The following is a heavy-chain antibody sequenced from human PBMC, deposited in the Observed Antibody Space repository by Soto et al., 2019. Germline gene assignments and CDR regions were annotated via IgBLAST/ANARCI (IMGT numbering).Heavy chain of an antibody. D-gene: IGHD3-3*01. Sequence: HPGGSLRLSCAASGFTFSSYAMSWVRQAPGKGLEWVSAISGSGGSTYYADSVKGRFTISRDNSKNTLYLQMNSLRAEDTAVYYCAKDRARDRFLEWFYRMDVWGQGNTVTVSS. CDR3: AKDRARDRFLEWFYRMDV. J-gene: IGHJ6*02. CDR1: GFTFSSYA. CDR2: ISGSGGST. V-gene: IGHV3-23*01.